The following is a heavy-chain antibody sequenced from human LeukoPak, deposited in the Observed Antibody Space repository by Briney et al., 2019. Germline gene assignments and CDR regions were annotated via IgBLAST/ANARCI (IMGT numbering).Heavy chain of an antibody. Sequence: GSLRLSCTVSGFTVSTNPWSWVRQAPGQGREWVSFIYSGGDTHYSDSVKGRFTISRDNSKNTLYLQMNSLRPEDTAISYCSRRAGEYSHPYDYWGQGTLVTVSS. CDR2: IYSGGDT. J-gene: IGHJ4*02. CDR3: SRRAGEYSHPYDY. D-gene: IGHD2-15*01. V-gene: IGHV3-53*01. CDR1: GFTVSTNP.